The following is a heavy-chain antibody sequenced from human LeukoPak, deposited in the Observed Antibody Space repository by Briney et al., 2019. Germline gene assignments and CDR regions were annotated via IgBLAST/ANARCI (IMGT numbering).Heavy chain of an antibody. D-gene: IGHD2-2*02. CDR1: GFTFSSYS. CDR3: ARDHYCSSTSCYISSAFDI. Sequence: PGGSLRLSCAASGFTFSSYSMNWVRQAPGKGLEWVSYISSSSSTIYYADSVKGRFTISRDNAKNSLYLQMNSLRAEDTAVYYCARDHYCSSTSCYISSAFDIWAKGQWSPSLQ. CDR2: ISSSSSTI. J-gene: IGHJ3*02. V-gene: IGHV3-48*04.